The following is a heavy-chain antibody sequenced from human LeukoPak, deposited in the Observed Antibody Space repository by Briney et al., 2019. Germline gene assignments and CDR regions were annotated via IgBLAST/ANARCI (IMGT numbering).Heavy chain of an antibody. CDR3: AKARGCSYGGPYYFDY. V-gene: IGHV3-23*01. CDR1: GFTFSSYA. D-gene: IGHD5-18*01. CDR2: ISGSGGST. Sequence: GGSLRLSCAASGFTFSSYAMSWVRQAPGKGLEWVSAISGSGGSTYYADSVKGRFTISRDNSKNTLYLQMNSLRAEDTAVYYCAKARGCSYGGPYYFDYWGQGTLVTVSS. J-gene: IGHJ4*02.